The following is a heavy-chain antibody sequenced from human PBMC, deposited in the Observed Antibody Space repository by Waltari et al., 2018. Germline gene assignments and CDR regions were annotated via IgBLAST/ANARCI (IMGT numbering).Heavy chain of an antibody. Sequence: QVQLVESGGGVVQPGRSLRLSCAASGFTFSSYAMHWVRQAPGKGLEWVAVISYDGSNKYYADSVKGRFTISRDNSKNTLYLQMNSLRAEDTAVYYCARSSGSYLYDAFDIWGQGTMVTVSS. CDR2: ISYDGSNK. CDR1: GFTFSSYA. V-gene: IGHV3-30*04. D-gene: IGHD1-26*01. J-gene: IGHJ3*02. CDR3: ARSSGSYLYDAFDI.